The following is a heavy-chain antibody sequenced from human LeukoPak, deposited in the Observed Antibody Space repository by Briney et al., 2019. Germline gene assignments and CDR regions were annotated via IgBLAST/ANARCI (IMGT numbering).Heavy chain of an antibody. J-gene: IGHJ6*03. V-gene: IGHV4-59*01. Sequence: WETLSLTCSVSGGSISSYYWSWIRQPPGKGLEWIGYIYYRGSTNYNPSLKSRVTISVETSKNQFSLKLSSVTAADTAVYYCASSVSGGSGSYYYYYYMDVWGKGTTVTVSS. CDR1: GGSISSYY. CDR3: ASSVSGGSGSYYYYYYMDV. D-gene: IGHD3-10*01. CDR2: IYYRGST.